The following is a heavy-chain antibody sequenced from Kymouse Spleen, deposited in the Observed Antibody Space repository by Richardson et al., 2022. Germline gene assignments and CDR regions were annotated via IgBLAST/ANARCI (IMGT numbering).Heavy chain of an antibody. CDR3: ARGYYYGSGSYDWFDP. CDR1: GGSFSGYY. CDR2: INHSGST. J-gene: IGHJ5*02. D-gene: IGHD3-10*01. V-gene: IGHV4-34*01. Sequence: QVQLQQWGAGLLKPSETLSLTCAVYGGSFSGYYWSWIRQPPGKGLEWIGEINHSGSTNYNPSLKSRVTISVDTSKNQFSLKLSSVTAADTAVYYCARGYYYGSGSYDWFDPWGQGTLVTVSS.